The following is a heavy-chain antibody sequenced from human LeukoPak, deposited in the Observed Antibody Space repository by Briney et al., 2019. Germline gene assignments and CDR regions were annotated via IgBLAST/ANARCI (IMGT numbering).Heavy chain of an antibody. CDR3: ARGSQGYDFWSGYYTRYIDV. CDR2: MNPNSGNT. Sequence: ASVKVSCKASGYTFTSYDINWVRQATGQGLEWMGWMNPNSGNTGYAQKFQGRVTMTRNTSISTAYMELSSLRSEDTAVYYCARGSQGYDFWSGYYTRYIDVWGKGTTVTVSS. J-gene: IGHJ6*03. D-gene: IGHD3-3*01. CDR1: GYTFTSYD. V-gene: IGHV1-8*01.